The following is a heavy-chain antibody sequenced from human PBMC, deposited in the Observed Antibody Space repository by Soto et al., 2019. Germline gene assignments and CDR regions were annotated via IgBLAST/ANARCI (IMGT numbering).Heavy chain of an antibody. Sequence: PGGSLRLSCAASGFTFSSYAMSWVRQAPGKGLEWVSSISSSSSYIYYADSVKGRFTISRDNAKNSLYLQMNSLRAEDTAVYYCARDPYGDPKTARYYYGMDVWGQGTTVTVSS. D-gene: IGHD4-17*01. V-gene: IGHV3-21*01. CDR2: ISSSSSYI. CDR3: ARDPYGDPKTARYYYGMDV. J-gene: IGHJ6*02. CDR1: GFTFSSYA.